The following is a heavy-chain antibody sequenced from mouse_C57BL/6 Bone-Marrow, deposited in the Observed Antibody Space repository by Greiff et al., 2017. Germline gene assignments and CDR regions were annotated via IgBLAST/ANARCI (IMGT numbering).Heavy chain of an antibody. Sequence: EVQLQQSGAELVRPGASVKLSCTASGFNIKDDYMHWVKQRPEQGLEWIGWIDPENGDTEYASKFQGKATITADTSSNTAYLQLSSLTSEDTAVYYCTTSTGGYYAMDYWGRGTSVTVSS. CDR3: TTSTGGYYAMDY. V-gene: IGHV14-4*01. CDR2: IDPENGDT. J-gene: IGHJ4*01. CDR1: GFNIKDDY.